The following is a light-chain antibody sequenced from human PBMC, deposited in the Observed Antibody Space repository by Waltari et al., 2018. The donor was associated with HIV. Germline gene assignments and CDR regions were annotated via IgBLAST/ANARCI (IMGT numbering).Light chain of an antibody. CDR1: SSDVGGYNY. CDR2: DVT. Sequence: QSALTQPRSVSGSPGQSVTISCTGTSSDVGGYNYVSWYQHHPNKGPKLLIYDVTKRPSLVPDRFSASKAVTTAFLTISWLQAEDEADYYCCSYADTDFVLFGRRTTLTVL. CDR3: CSYADTDFVL. J-gene: IGLJ2*01. V-gene: IGLV2-11*01.